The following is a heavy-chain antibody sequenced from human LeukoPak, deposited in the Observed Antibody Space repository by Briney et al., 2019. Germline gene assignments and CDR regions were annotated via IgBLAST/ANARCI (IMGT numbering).Heavy chain of an antibody. V-gene: IGHV4-59*11. CDR1: AGSISSHY. Sequence: SGTLSLTCTVSAGSISSHYWSWIRQPPGKGLEWIGYIYYSGSTNYNPSLKSRVTISVDTSKNQFSLKLSSVTAADTAVYYCARSWGPRTAMVTGWGQGTLVTVSS. CDR2: IYYSGST. D-gene: IGHD5-18*01. J-gene: IGHJ4*02. CDR3: ARSWGPRTAMVTG.